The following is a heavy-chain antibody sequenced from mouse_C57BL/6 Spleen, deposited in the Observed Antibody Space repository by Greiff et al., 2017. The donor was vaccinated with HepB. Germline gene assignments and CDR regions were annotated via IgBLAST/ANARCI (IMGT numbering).Heavy chain of an antibody. CDR3: ARIKKIVATYFDY. CDR2: TNPTNGRT. Sequence: VQLQQSGAELVKAGASVKMSCKASGYTFTSYWMHWVKQRLGQGLEWFAETNPTNGRTYYNEKFKSKATLTVDKSSSTAYMLLSGPTFEDSAVYYCARIKKIVATYFDYWRKGTTLTVSS. V-gene: IGHV1S81*02. J-gene: IGHJ2*01. D-gene: IGHD1-1*01. CDR1: GYTFTSYW.